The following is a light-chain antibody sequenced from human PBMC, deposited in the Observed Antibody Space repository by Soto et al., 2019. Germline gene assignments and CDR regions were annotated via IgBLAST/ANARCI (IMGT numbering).Light chain of an antibody. CDR3: QQYGSSPRT. CDR2: DAS. V-gene: IGKV3-20*01. CDR1: HSVSSTS. J-gene: IGKJ1*01. Sequence: EIVLTQSPGTLSLSPGERATLSCRASHSVSSTSLAWYQQKPGQAPRLLIYDASSRATGIPDRFSGSGSGTDFALTISRLEPEDFAVYYCQQYGSSPRTFGQGTKVEI.